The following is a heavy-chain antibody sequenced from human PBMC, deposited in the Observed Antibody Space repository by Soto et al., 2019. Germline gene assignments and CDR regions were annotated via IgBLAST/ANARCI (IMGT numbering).Heavy chain of an antibody. J-gene: IGHJ6*02. CDR2: IAYDGSNA. Sequence: GGSLRLSCAASGFAFRNYAMHWVRQAPGKGLECLAVIAYDGSNAFYRDSVKGRFTISRDNSKNTLYLHMNSLRSEDTGVYYCARGDREDILVVVGARPGEYGIDIWGQGTTVTVSS. V-gene: IGHV3-30-3*01. D-gene: IGHD2-15*01. CDR3: ARGDREDILVVVGARPGEYGIDI. CDR1: GFAFRNYA.